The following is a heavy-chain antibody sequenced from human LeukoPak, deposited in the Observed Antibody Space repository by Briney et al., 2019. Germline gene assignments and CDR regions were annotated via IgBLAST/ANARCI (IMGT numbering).Heavy chain of an antibody. Sequence: GGSLRLSCAASGFTFSSYAMHWVRQAPGKGLEWVAVISYDGSNKYYADSVKGRFTIPRDNSKNTLYLQMNSLRAEDTAVYYCARITWTGSGSYFDYWGQGTLVTVSS. V-gene: IGHV3-30*04. CDR3: ARITWTGSGSYFDY. J-gene: IGHJ4*02. CDR1: GFTFSSYA. D-gene: IGHD3-10*01. CDR2: ISYDGSNK.